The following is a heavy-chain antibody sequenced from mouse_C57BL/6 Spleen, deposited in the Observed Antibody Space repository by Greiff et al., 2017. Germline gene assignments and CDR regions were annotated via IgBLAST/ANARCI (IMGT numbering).Heavy chain of an antibody. Sequence: VQLQQPGAELVRPGTSVKLSCKASGYTFTSYWMHWVKQRPGQGLEWIGVIDPSDSYTHYNQKFKGKATLSVDTSSSSAYMQLSSLTSEYSALYYCARSEGYRYYDDWGTGTTVTVSS. CDR1: GYTFTSYW. CDR2: IDPSDSYT. J-gene: IGHJ1*03. CDR3: ARSEGYRYYDD. V-gene: IGHV1-59*01.